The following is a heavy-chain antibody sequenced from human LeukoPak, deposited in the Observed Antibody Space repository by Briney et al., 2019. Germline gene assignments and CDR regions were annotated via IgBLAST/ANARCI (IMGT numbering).Heavy chain of an antibody. CDR1: GGSISSYY. J-gene: IGHJ4*02. D-gene: IGHD2-15*01. Sequence: PSETLSLTCTVSGGSISSYYWSWIRQPPGKGLEWIGYIYYIGSTSYNPSLKSRVTISVDTSKNQFSLKLSSVTAADTAVYYCARADCSGGSCYSDYWGQGTLVTVSS. CDR2: IYYIGST. CDR3: ARADCSGGSCYSDY. V-gene: IGHV4-59*01.